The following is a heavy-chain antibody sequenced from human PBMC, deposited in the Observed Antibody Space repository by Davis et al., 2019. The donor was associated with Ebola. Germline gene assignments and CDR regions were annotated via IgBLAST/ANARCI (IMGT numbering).Heavy chain of an antibody. J-gene: IGHJ4*02. CDR1: GYTFTSYA. D-gene: IGHD6-19*01. Sequence: ASVKVSCKASGYTFTSYAMHWVRQAPGQRLEWMGWINAGNGNTKYSQKFQGRVTITRYTSASTAYMELSSLRSEDTAVYYCARDSSGWYYFDYWGQGTLVTVSS. CDR3: ARDSSGWYYFDY. CDR2: INAGNGNT. V-gene: IGHV1-3*01.